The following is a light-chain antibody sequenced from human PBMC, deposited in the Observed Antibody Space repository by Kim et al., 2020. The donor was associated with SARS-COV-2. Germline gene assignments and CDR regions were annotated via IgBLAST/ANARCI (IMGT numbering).Light chain of an antibody. J-gene: IGLJ3*02. CDR2: SNS. V-gene: IGLV1-44*01. Sequence: PGQRVTISCSGSSSNIGTNTVNWYQQVPGTAPKLLIYSNSQRPSGVPDRFSGSKSGTSASLAISGLQSEDEADYYCATWDDSLNGLFGGGTQLTVL. CDR3: ATWDDSLNGL. CDR1: SSNIGTNT.